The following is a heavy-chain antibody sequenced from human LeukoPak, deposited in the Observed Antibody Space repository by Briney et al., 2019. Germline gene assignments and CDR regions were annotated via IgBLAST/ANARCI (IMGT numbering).Heavy chain of an antibody. Sequence: GGSLRLSCAASGFTFSSYAMHWVRQAPGKGLEWVAVISYDGSNKYYADSVKGRFTISRDNSKNTLYLQMNSLRAEDTAVYYCARDGGLGLRFLEWLFYWGQGTLVTVSS. CDR1: GFTFSSYA. J-gene: IGHJ4*02. V-gene: IGHV3-30-3*01. CDR2: ISYDGSNK. CDR3: ARDGGLGLRFLEWLFY. D-gene: IGHD3-3*01.